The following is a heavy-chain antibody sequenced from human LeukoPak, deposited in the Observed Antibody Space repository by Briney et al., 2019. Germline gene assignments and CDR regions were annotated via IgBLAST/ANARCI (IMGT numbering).Heavy chain of an antibody. Sequence: SETLSLTCTVSGASISSESYYWTWIRQPAGKGLEWIGRIYNTGSTKYNPSLKSRVTISIDTSKNQFSLKLNSVTAADTAVYYCERVMAVNPDWFDPWGQGTPVTVSS. V-gene: IGHV4-61*02. CDR3: ERVMAVNPDWFDP. CDR2: IYNTGST. D-gene: IGHD5-24*01. J-gene: IGHJ5*02. CDR1: GASISSESYY.